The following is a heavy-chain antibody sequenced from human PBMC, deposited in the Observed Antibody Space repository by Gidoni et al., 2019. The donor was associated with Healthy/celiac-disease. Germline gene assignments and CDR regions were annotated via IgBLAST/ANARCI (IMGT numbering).Heavy chain of an antibody. CDR1: GFTFSSYA. CDR3: AKDRGYSSSWYEY. D-gene: IGHD6-13*01. V-gene: IGHV3-23*01. CDR2: ISGSGGST. Sequence: EVQLLESGGGLVQPGGSLRLACAASGFTFSSYAMSWVRQAPGKGLEWVSAISGSGGSTYYADSVKGRFTISRDNSKNTLYLQMNSLRAEDTAVYYCAKDRGYSSSWYEYWGQGTLVTVSS. J-gene: IGHJ4*02.